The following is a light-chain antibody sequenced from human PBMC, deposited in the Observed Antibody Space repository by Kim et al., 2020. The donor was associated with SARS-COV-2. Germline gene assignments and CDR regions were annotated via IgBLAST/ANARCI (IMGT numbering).Light chain of an antibody. V-gene: IGKV1-39*01. CDR3: QQSFTTPYT. J-gene: IGKJ2*01. Sequence: SASVGDRVTITCRASQYISRFFNCYQQKPGSAPKLLIYAASSLQTGVPSRFSASVSGTDFTLTINSLQPEDFATYYCQQSFTTPYTFGQGTKLEI. CDR1: QYISRF. CDR2: AAS.